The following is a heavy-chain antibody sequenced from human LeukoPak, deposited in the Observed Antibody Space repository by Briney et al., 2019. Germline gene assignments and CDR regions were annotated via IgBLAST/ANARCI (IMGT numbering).Heavy chain of an antibody. J-gene: IGHJ4*02. V-gene: IGHV4-59*01. CDR3: ARAVITFGGVVANGFDC. D-gene: IGHD3-16*01. CDR2: IYYSGST. CDR1: GRSISSYY. Sequence: PSETLSLTCTVSGRSISSYYWSWIRQPPGKGLEWIGYIYYSGSTDYNPSLKSRVTISVDTSKNQFSLNLSSVTAADTAVYYCARAVITFGGVVANGFDCWGQGTLVTVSS.